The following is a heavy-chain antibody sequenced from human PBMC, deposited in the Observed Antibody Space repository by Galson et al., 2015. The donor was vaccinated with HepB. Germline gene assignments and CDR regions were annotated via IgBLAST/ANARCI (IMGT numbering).Heavy chain of an antibody. Sequence: SVKVSCKASGYTFTDYYMHWVRQAPGQGLEWMGWINPNRGGTNYAQKFQGRVTMTRDTSISTAYMELSRLRSDDTAVYYCARVIAARPYYYYGMDVWGQGTTVTVSS. J-gene: IGHJ6*02. CDR1: GYTFTDYY. V-gene: IGHV1-2*02. D-gene: IGHD6-6*01. CDR2: INPNRGGT. CDR3: ARVIAARPYYYYGMDV.